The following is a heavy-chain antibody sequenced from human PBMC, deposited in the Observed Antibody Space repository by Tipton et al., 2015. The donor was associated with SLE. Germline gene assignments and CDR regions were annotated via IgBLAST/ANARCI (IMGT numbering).Heavy chain of an antibody. CDR3: ARASWRGYFDY. V-gene: IGHV4-39*07. CDR2: VFYSGST. CDR1: GGSIRTSAFY. J-gene: IGHJ4*02. D-gene: IGHD3-3*01. Sequence: GLVKPSETLSLTCTVSGGSIRTSAFYWGWVRQSPGKGLEWIASVFYSGSTYYNPSLQSRATISVDTSKNQFSLNLKSVTAADTAVYYCARASWRGYFDYWGQGTLVTVSS.